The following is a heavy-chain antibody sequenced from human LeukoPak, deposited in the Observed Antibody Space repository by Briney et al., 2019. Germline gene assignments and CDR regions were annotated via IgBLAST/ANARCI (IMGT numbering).Heavy chain of an antibody. CDR2: ISAYNGNT. CDR3: ARADYSNYRYYFDY. V-gene: IGHV1-18*01. Sequence: GASVKVSCKASGYTFTSYGISWVRQAPGQGLEWMGWISAYNGNTNYAQKLQGRVTMTTDTSTSTAYMELRSLRSDDTAVYYCARADYSNYRYYFDYWGQGTLVTVSS. CDR1: GYTFTSYG. J-gene: IGHJ4*02. D-gene: IGHD4-11*01.